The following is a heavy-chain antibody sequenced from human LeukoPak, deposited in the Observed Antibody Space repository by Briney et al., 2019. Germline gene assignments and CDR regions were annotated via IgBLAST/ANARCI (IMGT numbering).Heavy chain of an antibody. CDR3: ARGRARFGELFPVY. Sequence: ASVKVSCKASGYTFTGYYIHWVRPAPGQGLEWMGWINPNSGGTNYAQKFQGWVTMTRDTSISTAYMELSRLRSDDTAVYYCARGRARFGELFPVYWGQGTLVTVSS. CDR2: INPNSGGT. V-gene: IGHV1-2*04. CDR1: GYTFTGYY. J-gene: IGHJ4*02. D-gene: IGHD3-10*01.